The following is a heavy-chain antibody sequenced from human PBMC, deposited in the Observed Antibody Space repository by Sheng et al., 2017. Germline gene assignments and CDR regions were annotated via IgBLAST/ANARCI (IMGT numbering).Heavy chain of an antibody. CDR1: GGSISSDNDY. CDR2: TYHGGYA. CDR3: ARVXDVIGAGWFDI. V-gene: IGHV4-39*07. J-gene: IGHJ5*01. D-gene: IGHD2-21*01. Sequence: QLQLQESGPRLVKPSETLSLTCTVSGGSISSDNDYWNWVRQPPGKGLEWIGGTYHGGYAYYNSSLKSRVSISVDKAKKHSRESEVCDRADTAVYFCARVXDVIGAGWFDIVGPG.